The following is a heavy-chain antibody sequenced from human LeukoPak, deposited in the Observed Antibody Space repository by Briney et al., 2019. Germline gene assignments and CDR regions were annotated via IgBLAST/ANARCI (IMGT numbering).Heavy chain of an antibody. CDR1: GVSISSSNYY. Sequence: SETLSLTCTVSGVSISSSNYYWGWIRQPPGKGLEWIGEINHSGSTNYNPSLKSRVTISVGTSKNQFSLKLSSVTAADTAVYYCARGGIVVVPAAPERTNWFDPWGQGTLVTVSS. D-gene: IGHD2-2*01. CDR3: ARGGIVVVPAAPERTNWFDP. J-gene: IGHJ5*02. V-gene: IGHV4-39*07. CDR2: INHSGST.